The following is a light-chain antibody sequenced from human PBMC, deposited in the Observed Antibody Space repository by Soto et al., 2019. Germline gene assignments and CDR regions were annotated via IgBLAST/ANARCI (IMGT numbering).Light chain of an antibody. Sequence: EIVLTQSPATLSFSPGERATLSCRASQSVGSYLAWYQQKPGQAPRLLIYGASSRATGIPDRFSGSGSGTDFTLTISRLEPEDFAVYYCQQYGSSPRTFGQGTKVDI. J-gene: IGKJ1*01. CDR3: QQYGSSPRT. CDR1: QSVGSY. V-gene: IGKV3-20*01. CDR2: GAS.